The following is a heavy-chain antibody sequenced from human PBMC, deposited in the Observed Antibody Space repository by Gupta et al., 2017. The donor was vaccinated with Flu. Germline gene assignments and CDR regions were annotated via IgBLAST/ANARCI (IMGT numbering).Heavy chain of an antibody. D-gene: IGHD5-24*01. CDR1: GFSFSHYG. CDR2: ISYDGSNK. J-gene: IGHJ6*02. CDR3: AKDWKWNYNNYGMNV. V-gene: IGHV3-30*18. Sequence: QEQVVESGGGVVQPGRSLRLSCAASGFSFSHYGMHWVRQAPGKGLEWVAVISYDGSNKYYADSVKGRFTISRDNSKNTLYLQMNSLRTEDTAVYYCAKDWKWNYNNYGMNVWGQGTTVTVSS.